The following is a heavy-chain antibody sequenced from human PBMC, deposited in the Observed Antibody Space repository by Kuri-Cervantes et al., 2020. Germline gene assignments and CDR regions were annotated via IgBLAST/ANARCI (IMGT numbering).Heavy chain of an antibody. J-gene: IGHJ5*02. CDR2: INHRGST. D-gene: IGHD1-1*01. V-gene: IGHV4-34*01. CDR1: IGSFSSYF. Sequence: SETLSLTCDVYIGSFSSYFWSWIRQSPGKGLEWIGEINHRGSTNYNPSLMGRVTISGDTSKKQFSLNLNSVTAADTAVYYCARGHDPKRTFDPWGQGTLVTVSS. CDR3: ARGHDPKRTFDP.